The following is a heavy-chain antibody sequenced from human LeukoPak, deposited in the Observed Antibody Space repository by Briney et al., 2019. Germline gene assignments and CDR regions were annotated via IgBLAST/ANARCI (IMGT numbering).Heavy chain of an antibody. D-gene: IGHD2-15*01. CDR1: GFTFSSYA. CDR3: AKIPPGCCSAGSCYLDY. Sequence: GGSLRLSCAASGFTFSSYAMHWVRQAPGKGLEWVAVISYDGSNKYYADSVKGRFTISRDNSKNTLYLQMNSLRAEDTAVFYCAKIPPGCCSAGSCYLDYWGQGTLVTVSS. J-gene: IGHJ4*02. V-gene: IGHV3-30-3*02. CDR2: ISYDGSNK.